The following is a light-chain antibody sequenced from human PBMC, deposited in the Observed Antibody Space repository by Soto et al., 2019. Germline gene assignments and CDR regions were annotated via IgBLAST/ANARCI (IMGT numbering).Light chain of an antibody. V-gene: IGLV2-8*01. J-gene: IGLJ1*01. CDR3: SSYAGSNNLYV. CDR2: EVS. CDR1: SSDFGDYNY. Sequence: QSVLAQPPSASGSPGQSVTISCTGTSSDFGDYNYVSWYQQHPGRAPKLMIYEVSKRPSGVPDRFSGSKSGNTASLTVSGLQAEDEADYYCSSYAGSNNLYVFGTGTKVTVL.